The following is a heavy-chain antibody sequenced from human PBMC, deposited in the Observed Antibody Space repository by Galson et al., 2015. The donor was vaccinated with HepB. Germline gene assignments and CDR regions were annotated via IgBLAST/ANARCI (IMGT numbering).Heavy chain of an antibody. CDR3: ARGGAAADY. CDR1: GFTFSSYA. Sequence: LRLSCAASGFTFSSYAMHWVRQAPGKGLEWVAVISYDGSNKYYADSVKGRFTISRDNSKNTLYLQMNSLRAEDTAVYYCARGGAAADYWGQGTLATVSS. J-gene: IGHJ4*02. CDR2: ISYDGSNK. V-gene: IGHV3-30-3*01. D-gene: IGHD6-13*01.